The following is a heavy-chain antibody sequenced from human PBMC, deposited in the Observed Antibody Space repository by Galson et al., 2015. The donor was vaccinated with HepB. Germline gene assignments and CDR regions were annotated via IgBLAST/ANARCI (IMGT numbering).Heavy chain of an antibody. V-gene: IGHV6-1*01. J-gene: IGHJ4*02. Sequence: CAISGDSVSSNSAAWNWIRQSPSRGLEWLGRTYYRSKWYNDYAVSVKSRITINPDTSKNQFSLQLNSVTPEDTAVYYCARDYYGSGSYYMSDKRPAYYFDYWGQGTLVTVSS. CDR3: ARDYYGSGSYYMSDKRPAYYFDY. CDR2: TYYRSKWYN. CDR1: GDSVSSNSAA. D-gene: IGHD3-10*01.